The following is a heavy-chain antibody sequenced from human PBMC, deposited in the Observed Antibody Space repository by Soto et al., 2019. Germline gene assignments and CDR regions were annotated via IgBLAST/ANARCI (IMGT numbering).Heavy chain of an antibody. CDR2: IYYSGST. CDR1: GGSISSSSYY. J-gene: IGHJ5*02. V-gene: IGHV4-39*02. CDR3: ATQEVGGSYVYTFDP. Sequence: SETLSLTCTVSGGSISSSSYYWGWIRQPPGKGLEWIGSIYYSGSTYYNPSLKSRVTISVDTSKIHFSLKLSSVTAADTAVYYCATQEVGGSYVYTFDPWGQGTLVTVSS. D-gene: IGHD1-26*01.